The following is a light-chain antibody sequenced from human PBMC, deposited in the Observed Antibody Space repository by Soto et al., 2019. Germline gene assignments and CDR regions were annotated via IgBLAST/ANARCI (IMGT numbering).Light chain of an antibody. CDR1: QSISSY. CDR2: AAS. Sequence: DIQMTQSPSSLSASVGDRVTITCRASQSISSYLNWYQQKPGKATKLLIYAASSLQSGVPSRFSGSGSGTDFTLTISSLQPEDFATYYCQQSYSTTPWTFGQGTKVEIK. J-gene: IGKJ1*01. CDR3: QQSYSTTPWT. V-gene: IGKV1-39*01.